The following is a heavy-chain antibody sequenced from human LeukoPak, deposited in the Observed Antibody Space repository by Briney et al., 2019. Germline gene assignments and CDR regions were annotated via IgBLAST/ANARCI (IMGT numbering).Heavy chain of an antibody. D-gene: IGHD2-15*01. J-gene: IGHJ4*02. CDR1: GFTFSSYE. Sequence: PGGSLRLSCAASGFTFSSYEMNWVRQAPGKGLEWVSAISGSGGSTYYADSVKGRFTISRDNSKNTLYLQMNSLRAEDTAVYYCAKVGCSGGSCYSIDYWGQGTLVTVSS. CDR3: AKVGCSGGSCYSIDY. CDR2: ISGSGGST. V-gene: IGHV3-23*01.